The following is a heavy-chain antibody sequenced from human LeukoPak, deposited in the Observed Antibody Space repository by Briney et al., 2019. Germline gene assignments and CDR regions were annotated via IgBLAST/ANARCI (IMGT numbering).Heavy chain of an antibody. J-gene: IGHJ4*02. D-gene: IGHD5-18*01. CDR3: ARERGYSYGYGARFDY. CDR1: ADSISSYY. V-gene: IGHV4-59*12. Sequence: SETLSLTCTVSADSISSYYWNWIRQPPGKGLEWIGSISCSGGTKYNPSLESRVTISLDTSKNQISLKLSSVTAADTAVYYCARERGYSYGYGARFDYWGQGILVTVSS. CDR2: ISCSGGT.